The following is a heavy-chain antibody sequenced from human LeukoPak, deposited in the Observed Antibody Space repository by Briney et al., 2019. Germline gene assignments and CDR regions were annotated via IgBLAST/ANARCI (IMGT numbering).Heavy chain of an antibody. D-gene: IGHD2-8*01. V-gene: IGHV4-59*01. CDR2: VFYSGST. Sequence: SGTLSLTCTVSGGSISSYYWSWIRQPPGKGLEWIGYVFYSGSTNYNPSLKSRVTISVDTSKNQFSLKLSSVTAADTAVYYCARGLGYCTNGVCYGPWNAFDIWGQGTMVTVSS. CDR1: GGSISSYY. CDR3: ARGLGYCTNGVCYGPWNAFDI. J-gene: IGHJ3*02.